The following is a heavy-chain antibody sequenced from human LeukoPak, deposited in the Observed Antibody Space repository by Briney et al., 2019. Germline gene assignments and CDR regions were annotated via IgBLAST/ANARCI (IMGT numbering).Heavy chain of an antibody. CDR3: ARVISVEVYDTSGYYDAFDI. D-gene: IGHD3-22*01. J-gene: IGHJ3*02. CDR1: GYTFTSYY. V-gene: IGHV1-46*01. CDR2: IDPRGGST. Sequence: WASVKVSCKASGYTFTSYYMHWVRQAPGRGLEGMGVIDPRGGSTTYAQRFQGRVTMTRDMSTSTVYMELSSLRSEDTAVYFCARVISVEVYDTSGYYDAFDIWGQGTMVTVSS.